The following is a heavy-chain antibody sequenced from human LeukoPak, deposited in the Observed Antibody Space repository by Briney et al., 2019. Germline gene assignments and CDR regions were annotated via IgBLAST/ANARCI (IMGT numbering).Heavy chain of an antibody. CDR2: IYYSGST. Sequence: SETLSLTCTVSGGSISSYYWSWIRQPPGKGLEWIGYIYYSGSTNYNPSLKSRVTISVDTSKNQFSLKLSSATAADTAVYYCAGRGLLRDYWGQGTLVTVSS. V-gene: IGHV4-59*01. CDR3: AGRGLLRDY. J-gene: IGHJ4*02. D-gene: IGHD4-17*01. CDR1: GGSISSYY.